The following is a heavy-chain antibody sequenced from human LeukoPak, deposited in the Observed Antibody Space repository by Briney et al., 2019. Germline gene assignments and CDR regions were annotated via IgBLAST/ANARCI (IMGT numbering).Heavy chain of an antibody. CDR2: INPSGGST. V-gene: IGHV1-46*03. Sequence: ASVKVSCKASGYTFTSYYMHWVRQAPGQGHEWMGIINPSGGSTSYAQKFQGRVTMTRDTSTSTVYMELSSLRSDDTAVYYYARVTVRWLQSYPLDYWGQGTLVTVSS. J-gene: IGHJ4*02. CDR3: ARVTVRWLQSYPLDY. D-gene: IGHD5-24*01. CDR1: GYTFTSYY.